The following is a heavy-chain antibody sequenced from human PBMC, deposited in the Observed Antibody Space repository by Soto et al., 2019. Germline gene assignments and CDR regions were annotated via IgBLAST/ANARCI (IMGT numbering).Heavy chain of an antibody. CDR1: GYTFTGYY. Sequence: ASVKVSCKASGYTFTGYYMHWVRQAPGQGLEWMGWINPNSGGTNYAQKFQGRVTMTRDTSISTAYMELSRLRSDDTAVYYCARGGARFRSYYYDSSGYSYFDYWGQGTLVTVSS. CDR3: ARGGARFRSYYYDSSGYSYFDY. D-gene: IGHD3-22*01. J-gene: IGHJ4*02. V-gene: IGHV1-2*02. CDR2: INPNSGGT.